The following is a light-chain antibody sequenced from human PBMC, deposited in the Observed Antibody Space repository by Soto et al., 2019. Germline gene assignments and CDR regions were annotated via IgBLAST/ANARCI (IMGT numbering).Light chain of an antibody. V-gene: IGLV1-51*01. CDR2: DNN. CDR3: GTWDNSLNAYV. CDR1: SSNIGKNY. Sequence: QSVLTQPPSVSAAPYQRVTISCSGSSSNIGKNYVSWYQQLPGTAPKLVIYDNNKRPSGIPDRFSGSKSGTSATLGITGLQTGDEAEYYCGTWDNSLNAYVFGTGTKVTVL. J-gene: IGLJ1*01.